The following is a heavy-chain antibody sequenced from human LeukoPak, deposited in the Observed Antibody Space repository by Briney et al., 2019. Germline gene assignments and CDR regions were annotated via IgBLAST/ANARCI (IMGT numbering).Heavy chain of an antibody. J-gene: IGHJ4*02. CDR2: INRGGDT. Sequence: SETLSLTCAVYGGSFSGYYWGWIRQPPEKGREWIGEINRGGDTNYNPSLKSRVTISVDTSKNQFSLKLSSVTAADTAVYYCAGGTYSGSYYNYWGQGTLVPVSS. CDR1: GGSFSGYY. D-gene: IGHD1-26*01. CDR3: AGGTYSGSYYNY. V-gene: IGHV4-34*01.